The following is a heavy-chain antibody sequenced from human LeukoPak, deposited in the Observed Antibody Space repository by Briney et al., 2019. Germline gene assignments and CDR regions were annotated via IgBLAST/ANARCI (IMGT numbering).Heavy chain of an antibody. CDR1: GFTFSSYE. V-gene: IGHV3-48*03. J-gene: IGHJ5*02. CDR2: ISSSGSTI. Sequence: GGSLRLSCAASGFTFSSYEMNWVRQAPGKGLEWVSYISSSGSTIYYADSVKGRFTISRDNAKNSLYLQMNSLRAEDTAVYYCARAMVRGTNWFDPWGQGTLVTVSS. D-gene: IGHD3-10*01. CDR3: ARAMVRGTNWFDP.